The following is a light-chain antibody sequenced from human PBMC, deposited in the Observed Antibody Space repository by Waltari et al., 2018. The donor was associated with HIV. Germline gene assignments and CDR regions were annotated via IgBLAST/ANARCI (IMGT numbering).Light chain of an antibody. CDR1: TSDFGRYNS. V-gene: IGLV2-14*03. J-gene: IGLJ2*01. CDR3: STHTTSDTLI. Sequence: QSALTQPASVSGSPGQSVTISCPGTTSDFGRYNSVSWYQQHPGNVPQVIIYEVTSRPSGVPHRFSGSRSGNTASLTISGLQAEDEAVYYCSTHTTSDTLIFGGGTKLTVL. CDR2: EVT.